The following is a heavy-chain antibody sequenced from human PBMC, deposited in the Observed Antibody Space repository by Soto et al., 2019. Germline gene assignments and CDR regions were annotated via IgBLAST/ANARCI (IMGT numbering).Heavy chain of an antibody. CDR1: GGSISSGDYY. J-gene: IGHJ6*02. V-gene: IGHV4-30-4*01. CDR2: IYYSGST. Sequence: QVQLQESGPGLAKPSQTLSLTCTVSGGSISSGDYYWSWIRQPPGKGLEWIGYIYYSGSTYYNPSLKSRVTISVDTSKNQFSLKLSSVTAADTAVYYCARVDNWSDLPYYYYGMDVWGQGTTVTVSS. CDR3: ARVDNWSDLPYYYYGMDV. D-gene: IGHD1-1*01.